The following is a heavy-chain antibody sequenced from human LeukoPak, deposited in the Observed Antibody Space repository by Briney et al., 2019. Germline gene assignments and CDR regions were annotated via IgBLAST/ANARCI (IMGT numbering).Heavy chain of an antibody. CDR2: ISAYNGNT. D-gene: IGHD3-9*01. CDR1: GYTFTSYG. J-gene: IGHJ4*02. V-gene: IGHV1-18*01. Sequence: ASVKVSCKASGYTFTSYGISWVRQAPGQGLEWMGWISAYNGNTNYAQKLQGRVTMTTDTPTSTAYMELRSLRSDDTAVYYCARGLYYDILTGYYYWGQGTLVTVSS. CDR3: ARGLYYDILTGYYY.